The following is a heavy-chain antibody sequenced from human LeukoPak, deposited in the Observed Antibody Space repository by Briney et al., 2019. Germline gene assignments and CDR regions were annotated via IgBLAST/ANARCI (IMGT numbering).Heavy chain of an antibody. CDR3: GRKNPTALRNNWFDP. CDR2: INPGGSHI. J-gene: IGHJ5*02. Sequence: GESLKISCKGSGYSFTNYWIAWVRQMPGKGLEWMGAINPGGSHIRYSTSFQGQVTISTAKSISTAYLQWSSLKASDTAIYYCGRKNPTALRNNWFDPWGQGTLVTVSS. D-gene: IGHD5-18*01. CDR1: GYSFTNYW. V-gene: IGHV5-51*01.